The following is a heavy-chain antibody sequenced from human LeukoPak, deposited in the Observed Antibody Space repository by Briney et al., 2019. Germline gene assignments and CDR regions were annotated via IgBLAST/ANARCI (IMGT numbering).Heavy chain of an antibody. CDR3: ASDRGYDPLFFDY. Sequence: GGSLRLSCAASGFTFSSYWMNWVRQAPGKGLVWVSRIASDGSSTTYADSVKGRFSISRDNAKNTLYLQMNSLRAEDTAVYYCASDRGYDPLFFDYWGQGTLVTVSS. CDR1: GFTFSSYW. D-gene: IGHD5-12*01. CDR2: IASDGSST. V-gene: IGHV3-74*01. J-gene: IGHJ4*02.